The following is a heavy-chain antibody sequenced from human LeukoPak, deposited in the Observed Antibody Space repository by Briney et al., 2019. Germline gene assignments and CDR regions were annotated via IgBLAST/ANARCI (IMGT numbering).Heavy chain of an antibody. J-gene: IGHJ5*02. CDR3: ARPKDYYDSSGYYLNWFDP. CDR2: ISYDGSKK. D-gene: IGHD3-22*01. CDR1: GFTFSNYG. V-gene: IGHV3-30*03. Sequence: GGSLRLSCAASGFTFSNYGMHWVRQAPGKGLEWVAVISYDGSKKYYADPVKGRFTISRDNSKNTLYLQMNSLRAEDTAVYYCARPKDYYDSSGYYLNWFDPWGQGTLVTVSS.